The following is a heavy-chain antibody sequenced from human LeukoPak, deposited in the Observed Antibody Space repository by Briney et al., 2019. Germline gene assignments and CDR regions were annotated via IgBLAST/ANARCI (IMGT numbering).Heavy chain of an antibody. D-gene: IGHD6-19*01. Sequence: PGGSLRLSCAASGFTFSSYAMSWVRQAPGKGLEWVSAISGSGGSTYYADSVKGRFTISRDNSKNTLYLQMNSLRAEDTAVYYCARSEGYSSGWYSYWGQGTLVTVSS. CDR2: ISGSGGST. CDR3: ARSEGYSSGWYSY. J-gene: IGHJ4*02. CDR1: GFTFSSYA. V-gene: IGHV3-23*01.